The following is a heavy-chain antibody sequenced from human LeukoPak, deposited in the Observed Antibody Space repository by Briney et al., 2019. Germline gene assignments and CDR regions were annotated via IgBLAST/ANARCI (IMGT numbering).Heavy chain of an antibody. CDR1: GDSISSYF. CDR2: LHNGVHT. V-gene: IGHV4-59*01. CDR3: AATIKRDYGDTNLDY. Sequence: MSSETLSLTCTVPGDSISSYFWSWIRQPPGKGLEWIGYLHNGVHTNYNPSPKSRVAISGDTSKNQVSLKLTSVTAADTAVYYCAATIKRDYGDTNLDYWGQGTLVTVSS. D-gene: IGHD4/OR15-4a*01. J-gene: IGHJ4*02.